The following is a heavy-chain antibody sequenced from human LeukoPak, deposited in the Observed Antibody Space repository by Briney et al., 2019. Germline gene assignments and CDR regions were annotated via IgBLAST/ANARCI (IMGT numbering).Heavy chain of an antibody. CDR2: INWNGGST. CDR1: GFTFDDYG. CDR3: ARDLVATVNWYFDL. J-gene: IGHJ2*01. V-gene: IGHV3-20*04. Sequence: GGSLRLSCAASGFTFDDYGMSWVRQAPGKGLEWVSGINWNGGSTGYADSVKGRFTISRDNAKNSLYLQMNSLRAEDTAVYYCARDLVATVNWYFDLWGRGTLVTVSS. D-gene: IGHD5-12*01.